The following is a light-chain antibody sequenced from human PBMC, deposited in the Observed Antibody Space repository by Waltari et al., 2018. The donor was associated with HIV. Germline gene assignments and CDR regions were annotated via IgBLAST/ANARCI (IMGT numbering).Light chain of an antibody. CDR2: RNT. J-gene: IGLJ2*01. CDR3: QSFDNGLSGV. V-gene: IGLV1-40*01. Sequence: QSVLTPPPSVSGAPGQRVTISCTGSSSNIGASNDVHWYQQLPGTAPKLLIYRNTNRPSGVPDRFSGSKSGTSASLAITGLRAEDEADYFCQSFDNGLSGVFGGGTKLTVL. CDR1: SSNIGASND.